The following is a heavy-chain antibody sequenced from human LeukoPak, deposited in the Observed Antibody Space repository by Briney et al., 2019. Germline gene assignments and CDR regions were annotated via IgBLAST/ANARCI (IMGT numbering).Heavy chain of an antibody. CDR1: GYTFTGYY. Sequence: ASVEVSCKASGYTFTGYYMHWVRQAPGQGLEWMGWINPNSGGTNYAQKFQGRVTMTRDTSISTAYMELSRLRSDDTAVYYCARDGGYGSGSYPDYWGQGTLVTVSS. CDR3: ARDGGYGSGSYPDY. CDR2: INPNSGGT. V-gene: IGHV1-2*02. D-gene: IGHD3-10*01. J-gene: IGHJ4*02.